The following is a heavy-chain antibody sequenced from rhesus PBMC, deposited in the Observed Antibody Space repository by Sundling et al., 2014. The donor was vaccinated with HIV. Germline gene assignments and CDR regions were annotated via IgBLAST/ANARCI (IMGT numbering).Heavy chain of an antibody. CDR2: IYGTGGST. Sequence: QVQLQESGPGLVKPSETLSLTCAVSNYSISSGYYWNWIRQPPGKGLEWIGSIYGTGGSTYLHPSLKSRVTLSVDTSKNQFSLKLSFVTAADTAVYYCARDYGTFRGFDYWGQGVLVTVSS. V-gene: IGHV4S9*01. D-gene: IGHD4-29*01. CDR3: ARDYGTFRGFDY. CDR1: NYSISSGYY. J-gene: IGHJ4*01.